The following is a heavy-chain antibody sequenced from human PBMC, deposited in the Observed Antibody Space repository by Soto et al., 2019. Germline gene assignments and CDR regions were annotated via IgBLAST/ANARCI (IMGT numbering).Heavy chain of an antibody. CDR2: VGGSGDST. J-gene: IGHJ4*02. Sequence: GGSLRLSCAASGFTFSNYAMSWVRQAPGKGLEWVSGVGGSGDSTYYADSVKGRFTISRDNSKNTLYLQMNGLRAEDTALYYCARWFTGGNFDYFDYWGQGTQVTVSS. V-gene: IGHV3-23*01. D-gene: IGHD2-21*02. CDR3: ARWFTGGNFDYFDY. CDR1: GFTFSNYA.